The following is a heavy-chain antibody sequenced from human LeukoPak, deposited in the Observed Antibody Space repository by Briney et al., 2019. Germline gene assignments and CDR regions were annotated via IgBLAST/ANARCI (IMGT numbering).Heavy chain of an antibody. CDR2: MSGSAGST. V-gene: IGHV3-23*01. D-gene: IGHD2-2*02. J-gene: IGHJ4*02. CDR1: GFTISSYA. Sequence: AGGSLRLSCAVSGFTISSYAMSWVRQAPGKGLEWVSAMSGSAGSTYYADSVKGRITISRDNSKNTLYLQMNSLRAEDTAVYYCAKTTPDIVVVPAAIRDYWGQGTLVTVSS. CDR3: AKTTPDIVVVPAAIRDY.